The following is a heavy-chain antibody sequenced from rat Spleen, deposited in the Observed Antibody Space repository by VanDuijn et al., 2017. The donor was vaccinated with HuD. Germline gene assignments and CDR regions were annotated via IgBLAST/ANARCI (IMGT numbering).Heavy chain of an antibody. V-gene: IGHV2-45*01. J-gene: IGHJ4*01. D-gene: IGHD5-1*01. CDR1: GFTFSDYN. Sequence: VQLVESGGGLVQPGRSLKLSCAASGFTFSDYNMAWVRQAPKKGLEWVGVMWRSGSTEYNSALKSRLSISRDTSKNHIFLKMNSLQSEDTTTYYCARAPGNGYVMDAWGQGASVTVSS. CDR3: ARAPGNGYVMDA. CDR2: MWRSGST.